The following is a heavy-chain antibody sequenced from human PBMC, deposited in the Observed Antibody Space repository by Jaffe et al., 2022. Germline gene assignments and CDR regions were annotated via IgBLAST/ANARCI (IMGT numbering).Heavy chain of an antibody. CDR1: GGSFSGYY. CDR3: AREAAAGRGEFDY. CDR2: INHSGST. Sequence: QVQLQQWGAGLLKPSETLSLTCAVYGGSFSGYYWSWIRQPPGKGLEWIGEINHSGSTNYNPSLKSRVTISVDTSKNQFSLKLSSVTAADTAVYYCAREAAAGRGEFDYWGQGTLVTVSS. J-gene: IGHJ4*02. V-gene: IGHV4-34*01. D-gene: IGHD6-13*01.